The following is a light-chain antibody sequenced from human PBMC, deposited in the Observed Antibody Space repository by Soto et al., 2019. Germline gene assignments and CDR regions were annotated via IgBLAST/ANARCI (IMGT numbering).Light chain of an antibody. CDR2: VGS. CDR3: MQTIRSPLT. J-gene: IGKJ4*01. CDR1: RSLYRSGYNY. Sequence: IVMTQSPFSLPVTLGEPASISCRSSRSLYRSGYNYLDWYLQRPGQPPKLLIYVGSTRASGVPERFSGSGSGTDFTLEISRVEAEDLGVYYCMQTIRSPLTFGGGTKVEI. V-gene: IGKV2-28*01.